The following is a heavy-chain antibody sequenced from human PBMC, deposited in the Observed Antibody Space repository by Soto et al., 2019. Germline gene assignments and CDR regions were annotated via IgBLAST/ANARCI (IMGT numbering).Heavy chain of an antibody. D-gene: IGHD3-10*01. J-gene: IGHJ4*02. CDR1: PGSISNYF. Sequence: QVQLQESGPGLVKPSETLSLICTVSPGSISNYFWNWVRQPPGKGLEWIGYIYYSGTTNYNPSLKSRVTISVDTSKNQFSLNLSSVTAADTAVYYCASSGTGGYCFDYWGQGALVTVSS. CDR3: ASSGTGGYCFDY. CDR2: IYYSGTT. V-gene: IGHV4-59*01.